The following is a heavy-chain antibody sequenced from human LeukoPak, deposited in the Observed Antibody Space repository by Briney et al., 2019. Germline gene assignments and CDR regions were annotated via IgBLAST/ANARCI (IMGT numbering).Heavy chain of an antibody. D-gene: IGHD3-10*01. Sequence: ASVKVSCKASGYTFTGYYMHWVRQAPAQGLEWMGWIDPNSGGTNYAKNFQGRVTMTRDTSITTAYMELRGLRSDDTAVYYCARGVGSGWHFDLWGRGTLVTVSS. CDR3: ARGVGSGWHFDL. J-gene: IGHJ2*01. V-gene: IGHV1-2*02. CDR1: GYTFTGYY. CDR2: IDPNSGGT.